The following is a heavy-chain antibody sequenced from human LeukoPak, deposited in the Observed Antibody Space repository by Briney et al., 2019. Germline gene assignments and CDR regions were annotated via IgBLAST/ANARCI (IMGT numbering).Heavy chain of an antibody. CDR1: GFTFSSYA. CDR3: ASLYCSSTSCYKGSFDP. J-gene: IGHJ5*02. V-gene: IGHV3-23*01. CDR2: ISGSGGST. D-gene: IGHD2-2*02. Sequence: GGSLRLSCAASGFTFSSYAMSWVRQAPGKGLEWVSAISGSGGSTYYADSVKGRFTISRDNSKNTLYLQMNSLRAEDTAVYYCASLYCSSTSCYKGSFDPWGQGTLVTVSS.